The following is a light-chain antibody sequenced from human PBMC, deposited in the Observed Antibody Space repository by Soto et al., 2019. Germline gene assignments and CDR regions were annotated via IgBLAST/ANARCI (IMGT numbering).Light chain of an antibody. CDR2: AAS. V-gene: IGKV1-39*01. J-gene: IGKJ1*01. CDR3: QQSYSNHQT. Sequence: DIQMTQSPSSLSASVGDRVTITCRASQSISNYLNWYQQKPGKAPKLLIYAASNLQSGVPSRFSGSGSGTDFTVTISSLQPEDFATYYCQQSYSNHQTFGQGTRVEIK. CDR1: QSISNY.